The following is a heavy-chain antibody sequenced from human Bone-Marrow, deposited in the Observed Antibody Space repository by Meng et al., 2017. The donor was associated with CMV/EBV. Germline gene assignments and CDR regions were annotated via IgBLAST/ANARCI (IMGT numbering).Heavy chain of an antibody. CDR2: IYYSGST. D-gene: IGHD3-10*01. CDR3: ARVPGQEYYYYYGMDV. CDR1: GGSISSYY. J-gene: IGHJ6*02. Sequence: SETLSLTCTVSGGSISSYYWSWIRQPPGKGLEWSGYIYYSGSTNYNPSLKSRVTISVDTSKNQFSLKLSSVTAADTAGYYCARVPGQEYYYYYGMDVWGQGTTVTVSS. V-gene: IGHV4-59*01.